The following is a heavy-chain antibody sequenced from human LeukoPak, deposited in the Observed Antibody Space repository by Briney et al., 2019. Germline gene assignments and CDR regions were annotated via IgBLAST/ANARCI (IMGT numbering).Heavy chain of an antibody. D-gene: IGHD3-3*01. J-gene: IGHJ4*02. Sequence: SETLSLTCTVSGGSISSGDYYSSWIRQPPGKGLEWIEYIYYSGRTYYKPSLNNRLTISVDASKNQFSLKLSSVTAADTAVYYCARVHDFWSGYYTNFDYWGQGTLVTVSS. CDR3: ARVHDFWSGYYTNFDY. CDR2: IYYSGRT. CDR1: GGSISSGDYY. V-gene: IGHV4-30-4*08.